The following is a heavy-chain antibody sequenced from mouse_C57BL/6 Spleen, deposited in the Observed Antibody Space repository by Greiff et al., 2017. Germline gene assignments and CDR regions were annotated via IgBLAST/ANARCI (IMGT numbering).Heavy chain of an antibody. Sequence: EVQLQQSGPELVKPGASVKISCKASGYTFTDYYMNWVKQSHGKSLEWIGDINPNNGGTSYNQKFKGKATLTVDKSSSTAYMELRSLTSEDSAVYYCASSLSITTVVAEDAMDYWGQGTSVTVSS. J-gene: IGHJ4*01. CDR1: GYTFTDYY. D-gene: IGHD1-1*01. CDR3: ASSLSITTVVAEDAMDY. V-gene: IGHV1-26*01. CDR2: INPNNGGT.